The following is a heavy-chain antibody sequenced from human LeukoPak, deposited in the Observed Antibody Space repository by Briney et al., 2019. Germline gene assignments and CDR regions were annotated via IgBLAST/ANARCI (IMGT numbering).Heavy chain of an antibody. CDR2: IKQDGSEK. CDR1: GFTFSSYW. Sequence: GGSLRLSCAASGFTFSSYWMSWVRQAPGKGLEWVANIKQDGSEKYYVDSVKGRFTISRDNAKNSLYLQMNSLRAEDTALYYCAKDSSGWSFYYFDYWGQGTLVTVSS. V-gene: IGHV3-7*03. J-gene: IGHJ4*02. CDR3: AKDSSGWSFYYFDY. D-gene: IGHD6-19*01.